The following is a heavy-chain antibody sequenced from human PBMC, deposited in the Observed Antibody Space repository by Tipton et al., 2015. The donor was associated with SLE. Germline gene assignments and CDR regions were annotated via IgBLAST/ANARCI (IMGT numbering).Heavy chain of an antibody. CDR2: ITYSGSIV. V-gene: IGHV3-48*03. D-gene: IGHD7-27*01. J-gene: IGHJ4*02. CDR3: ARDPKNWGYFDS. CDR1: GLTFSNNE. Sequence: SLRLSCAASGLTFSNNEFNWVRQAPGKGLEWLSYITYSGSIVNYADSVKGRFTVSRDNAKNTLFLQMNNLRVEDTAVYFCARDPKNWGYFDSWGQGTLVKVSS.